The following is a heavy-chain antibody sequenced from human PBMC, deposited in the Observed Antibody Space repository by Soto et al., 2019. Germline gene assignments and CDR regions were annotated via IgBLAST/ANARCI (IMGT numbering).Heavy chain of an antibody. J-gene: IGHJ6*02. V-gene: IGHV4-39*01. Sequence: QLQLQESGPGLLKPSETLSLTCTVSGDSISSGSYYWVWIRQPPGKGLEWIGSLYYTGSTYYNPSLKSRVNISGETSRNQFALKLSAVTAADTAVYYCASRLGYGYAMDVWGQGTTVTVSS. CDR2: LYYTGST. D-gene: IGHD1-1*01. CDR1: GDSISSGSYY. CDR3: ASRLGYGYAMDV.